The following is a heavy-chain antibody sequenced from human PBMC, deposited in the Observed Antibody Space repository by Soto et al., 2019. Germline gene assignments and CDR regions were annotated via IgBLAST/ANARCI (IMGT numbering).Heavy chain of an antibody. CDR1: RVAFNKFI. V-gene: IGHV1-69*06. J-gene: IGHJ6*02. Sequence: QAQLEQSGGEVKKPGSSVKVSCKASRVAFNKFIVTWVRQAPGLGLEWVGGIIPVFGTANYAQKFQGRVTITADKSTSTSYMEVNNLRSEDTAVYYCAKVRYSSPMGYYYGMDVRGQGTTVTISS. D-gene: IGHD2-2*01. CDR3: AKVRYSSPMGYYYGMDV. CDR2: IIPVFGTA.